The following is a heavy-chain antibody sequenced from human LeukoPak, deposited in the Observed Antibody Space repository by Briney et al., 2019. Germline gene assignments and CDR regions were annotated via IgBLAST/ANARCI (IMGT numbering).Heavy chain of an antibody. Sequence: SETLSLTCTVSGGSISNYYWSWIRQPPGKGLEWIGYIYYSGSTNYNPSLNSRVTMSVDTSKNQFSLKLSSVTAADTAVYYCARGTMIVYYYFDYWGQGTLVTVSS. V-gene: IGHV4-59*12. J-gene: IGHJ4*02. CDR2: IYYSGST. D-gene: IGHD3-22*01. CDR3: ARGTMIVYYYFDY. CDR1: GGSISNYY.